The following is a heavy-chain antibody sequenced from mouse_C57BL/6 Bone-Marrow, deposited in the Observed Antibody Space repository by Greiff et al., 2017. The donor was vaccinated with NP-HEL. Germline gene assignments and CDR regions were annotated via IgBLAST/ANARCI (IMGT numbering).Heavy chain of an antibody. CDR1: GYAFTNYL. V-gene: IGHV1-54*01. Sequence: QVQLQQSGAELVRPGTSVKVSCKASGYAFTNYLIEWVKQRPGQGLEWIGVINPGSGGTNYNEKFKGKATLTADKSSSTAYMQLTSLTSEDSAVYVCARAYYDYDSFAYWGQGTLVTVSA. J-gene: IGHJ3*01. D-gene: IGHD2-4*01. CDR2: INPGSGGT. CDR3: ARAYYDYDSFAY.